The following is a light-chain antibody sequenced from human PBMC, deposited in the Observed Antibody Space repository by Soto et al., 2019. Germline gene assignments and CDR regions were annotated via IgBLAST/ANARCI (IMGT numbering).Light chain of an antibody. CDR3: SSYPSSSTRYV. Sequence: QSALTQPASVSGSPGQSITISCTGTSSDVGGYNYVSWYQQHPGKAPKLMIYDVSNRPSGVSNRFSGSKSGNTASLTISGLQAEDEADYYCSSYPSSSTRYVFGTGTKLTVL. CDR1: SSDVGGYNY. V-gene: IGLV2-14*01. J-gene: IGLJ1*01. CDR2: DVS.